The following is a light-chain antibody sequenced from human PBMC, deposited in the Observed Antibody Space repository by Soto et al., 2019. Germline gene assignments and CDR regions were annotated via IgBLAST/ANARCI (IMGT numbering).Light chain of an antibody. V-gene: IGKV1-5*03. CDR1: QSISSW. CDR2: KVS. Sequence: DLRMTQSPSTLSAYVGDRVTITRRASQSISSWLAWYQQKPGKDPKFLVHKVSSLASGVPSRFSASGSGTEFTLTISSLQADEFATYVCQQYYTYPWTFGQGTKVEI. CDR3: QQYYTYPWT. J-gene: IGKJ1*01.